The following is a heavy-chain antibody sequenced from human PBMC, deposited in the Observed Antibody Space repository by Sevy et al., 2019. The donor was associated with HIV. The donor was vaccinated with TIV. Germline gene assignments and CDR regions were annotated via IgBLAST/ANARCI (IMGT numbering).Heavy chain of an antibody. CDR2: VTSDGTT. Sequence: GGSLRLSCAASGLTLTTTGMSWVRQAPGKGLEWVAGVTSDGTTYYADSVGDRFTVSRDNSRNTLYLQLNSLRADDTAVFNCAGGDTTMITDLDYWGQGTLVTVSS. V-gene: IGHV3-23*01. CDR3: AGGDTTMITDLDY. D-gene: IGHD3-16*01. CDR1: GLTLTTTG. J-gene: IGHJ4*02.